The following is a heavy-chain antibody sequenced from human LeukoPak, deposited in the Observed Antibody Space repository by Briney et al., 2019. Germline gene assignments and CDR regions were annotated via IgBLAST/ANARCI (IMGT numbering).Heavy chain of an antibody. J-gene: IGHJ6*03. V-gene: IGHV1-2*06. D-gene: IGHD3-10*01. CDR3: ARALVRGLVVSMDV. CDR1: GYTFTGFY. CDR2: INPNSGGT. Sequence: ASVKVSCKASGYTFTGFYIHWVRQAPGQGLEWMGRINPNSGGTNYAQKFQGRVSVTRDTSISTAYMEVSRLRSDDTAVYYRARALVRGLVVSMDVWGKGTTVTVSS.